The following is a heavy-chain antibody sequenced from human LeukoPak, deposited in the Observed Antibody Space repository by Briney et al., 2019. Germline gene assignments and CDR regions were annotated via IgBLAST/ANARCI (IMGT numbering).Heavy chain of an antibody. J-gene: IGHJ3*02. Sequence: PSETLSLTCTVSGGSISSYYWSWIGQPPGKGLEWIAYIYYSGSTNYNPSLKSRVTISVDTSKNQFSLKLSSVTAADTAVYYCARGGGIVVVPAAIVDAFDIWGQGTMVTVSS. CDR1: GGSISSYY. CDR2: IYYSGST. CDR3: ARGGGIVVVPAAIVDAFDI. D-gene: IGHD2-2*01. V-gene: IGHV4-59*01.